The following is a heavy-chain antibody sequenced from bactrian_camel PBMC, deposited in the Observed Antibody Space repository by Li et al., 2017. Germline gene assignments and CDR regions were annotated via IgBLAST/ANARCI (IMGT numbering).Heavy chain of an antibody. V-gene: IGHV3-2*01. CDR3: AAGRGNWCEY. Sequence: HVQLVESGGDLVQPGGSLRLSCAATGFTFSTDGMSWVRQAPGKGLEWVSSIYGDGSNTYYTDSVKGRFTISRDNAKNTVYLHMNSLKTEDTAIYYCAAGRGNWCEYWGQGTQVTVS. D-gene: IGHD7*01. CDR1: GFTFSTDG. CDR2: IYGDGSNT. J-gene: IGHJ4*01.